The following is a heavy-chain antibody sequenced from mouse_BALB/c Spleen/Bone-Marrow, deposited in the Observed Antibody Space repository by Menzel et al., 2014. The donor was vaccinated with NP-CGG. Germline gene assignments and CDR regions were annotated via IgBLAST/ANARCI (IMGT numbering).Heavy chain of an antibody. J-gene: IGHJ3*01. D-gene: IGHD1-1*01. V-gene: IGHV14-3*02. Sequence: EVKLVESGAELVKPGASVKSSCTASGFNIKDTYMHWVKQRPEQGLEWIGRIDPANGNTKYDPKFQGKATITADTSSNTAYLQLSSLTSEDTAVYYCAAYYCGSSYGFAYWGQGTLVTVSA. CDR3: AAYYCGSSYGFAY. CDR1: GFNIKDTY. CDR2: IDPANGNT.